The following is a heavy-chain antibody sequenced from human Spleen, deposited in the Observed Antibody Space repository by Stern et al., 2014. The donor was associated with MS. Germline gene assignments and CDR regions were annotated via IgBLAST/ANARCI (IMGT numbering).Heavy chain of an antibody. V-gene: IGHV3-74*01. J-gene: IGHJ4*02. CDR2: ISRDGRSS. Sequence: EVQLVQSGGGLVHPGGSLRLSCAASGFTFSGYWLHWVRQVPGKGLEWLSRISRDGRSSKYADSVKGRFTISRDNAQSTVHLQMTGLRGDDSAVYFCVRSMGEPEFDFWTSYFRWYSFDVWGKGTLVTVSS. CDR3: VRSMGEPEFDFWTSYFRWYSFDV. D-gene: IGHD3-3*01. CDR1: GFTFSGYW.